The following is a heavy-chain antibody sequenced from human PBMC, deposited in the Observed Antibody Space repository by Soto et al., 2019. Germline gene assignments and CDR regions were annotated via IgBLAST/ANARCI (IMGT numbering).Heavy chain of an antibody. J-gene: IGHJ4*02. Sequence: EVQLLESGGGLVQPGGSLRLSCAASGFTFSTYTMSWVRQAPGKGLEWVSGMSGSGGSTYYADSVKGRFTISRDNSKNTLYLHMNSLRAEDTAVYYCMNLYSYGSGSYYKWGQGTLVTVSS. D-gene: IGHD3-10*01. V-gene: IGHV3-23*01. CDR2: MSGSGGST. CDR1: GFTFSTYT. CDR3: MNLYSYGSGSYYK.